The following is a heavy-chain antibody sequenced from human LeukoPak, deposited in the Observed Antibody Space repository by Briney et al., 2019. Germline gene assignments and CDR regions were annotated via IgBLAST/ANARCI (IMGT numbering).Heavy chain of an antibody. CDR2: INPNNGAT. V-gene: IGHV1-2*02. Sequence: GASVKVSCKASGGTFSSYAISWVRQAPGQGLEWMRWINPNNGATNYPQKFQGRVTMTRDTSISTAYMELSRLRSDDTAVYYCARGGVTFGGAYYMDVWGKGTTVTVSS. CDR1: GGTFSSYA. J-gene: IGHJ6*03. CDR3: ARGGVTFGGAYYMDV. D-gene: IGHD3-16*01.